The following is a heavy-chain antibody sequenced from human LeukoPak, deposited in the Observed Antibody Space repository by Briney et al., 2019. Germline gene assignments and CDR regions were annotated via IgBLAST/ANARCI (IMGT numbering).Heavy chain of an antibody. CDR2: XXGSGGXT. CDR3: AKDQALTHTRYNWFDP. V-gene: IGHV3-23*01. J-gene: IGHJ5*02. D-gene: IGHD1-1*01. CDR1: GXXXXXXA. Sequence: GGSLRLSCAAXGXXXXXXAXXXXXXAXXXXLXXVXXXXGSGGXTYYADSVKGRFTISRDNSKNTLYLQMNSLRAEDTAVYYCAKDQALTHTRYNWFDPWGQGTLVTVSS.